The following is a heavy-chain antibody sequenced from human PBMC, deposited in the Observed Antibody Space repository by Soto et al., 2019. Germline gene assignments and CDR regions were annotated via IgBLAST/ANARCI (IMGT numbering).Heavy chain of an antibody. V-gene: IGHV4-38-2*02. CDR2: IFHSGNT. CDR3: ARVVARSASRPRFDY. Sequence: PSETLSLTCTVSGNSVRSGYFWGWIRQPPGKGLEWIASIFHSGNTYYNSSLKSRVTVSVDTSKNQFSLKVSSVTAADTAVYYCARVVARSASRPRFDYWGQGTLVTVSS. D-gene: IGHD2-15*01. CDR1: GNSVRSGYF. J-gene: IGHJ4*02.